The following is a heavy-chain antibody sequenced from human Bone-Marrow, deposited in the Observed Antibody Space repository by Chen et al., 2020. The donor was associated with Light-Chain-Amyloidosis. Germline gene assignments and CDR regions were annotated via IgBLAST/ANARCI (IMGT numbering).Heavy chain of an antibody. Sequence: EVQLVESGGGLVHPGRSLRLSCAASGFTFDEYAMFWVREVPGKGLGWVHGISYHSVIINYADSEKCRWTRPRNYGKNSLYLEMERLTVEDTAFYYCAKSAASDSSGVDFWGLGTLVTVSS. CDR1: GFTFDEYA. V-gene: IGHV3-9*01. CDR3: AKSAASDSSGVDF. J-gene: IGHJ4*02. CDR2: ISYHSVII. D-gene: IGHD6-19*01.